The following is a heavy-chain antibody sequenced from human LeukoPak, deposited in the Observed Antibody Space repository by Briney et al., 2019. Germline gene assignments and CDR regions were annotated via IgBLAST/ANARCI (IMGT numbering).Heavy chain of an antibody. CDR2: IYSGGST. D-gene: IGHD5-18*01. V-gene: IGHV3-53*01. CDR3: AGAVPGYGFIFDY. CDR1: GFTVSSNY. Sequence: PGGSLRLSCAASGFTVSSNYMSWVRQAPGKGLEWVSVIYSGGSTYYADSVKGRFTVSRDNSKNTLYLQMSSLTAEDTAVYYCAGAVPGYGFIFDYWGQGTLVTVSS. J-gene: IGHJ4*02.